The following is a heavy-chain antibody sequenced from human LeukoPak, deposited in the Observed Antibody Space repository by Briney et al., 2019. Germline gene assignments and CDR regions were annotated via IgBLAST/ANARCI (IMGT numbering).Heavy chain of an antibody. D-gene: IGHD6-19*01. CDR3: AKGLYSSGWYDY. V-gene: IGHV3-23*01. J-gene: IGHJ4*02. CDR1: GFTFSSYV. CDR2: ISDSGGST. Sequence: GVLRLSCAASGFTFSSYVMTWVRPAPGKGLEWVSTISDSGGSTYYADSVKGRFTISRDNSKNTLYLQMNSLRAEDTAVYYCAKGLYSSGWYDYWGQGTLVTVSS.